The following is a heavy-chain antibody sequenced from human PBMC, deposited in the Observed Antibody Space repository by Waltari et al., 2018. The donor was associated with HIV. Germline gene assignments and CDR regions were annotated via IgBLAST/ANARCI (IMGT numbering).Heavy chain of an antibody. CDR3: AREGWAATGDY. D-gene: IGHD6-13*01. Sequence: QVQLQASGPGLVKLSETLSPTFVVSGYSISSGYYWVWSWPPPGKGLEWIGRIYYGGGTYYNPSLKSRVTIAVDTSKNQFSLKLSSVTAADTAVYYCAREGWAATGDYWGQGTLVTVSS. V-gene: IGHV4-38-2*02. CDR1: GYSISSGYY. J-gene: IGHJ4*02. CDR2: IYYGGGT.